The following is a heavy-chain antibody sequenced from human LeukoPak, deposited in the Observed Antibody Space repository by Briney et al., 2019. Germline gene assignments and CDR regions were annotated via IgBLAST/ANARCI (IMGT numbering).Heavy chain of an antibody. CDR3: ARASGWPNNWFDP. CDR1: GYTFTSYD. D-gene: IGHD6-19*01. Sequence: GASVKVSCKAFGYTFTSYDINWVRQATGQGLEWMGWMNPNSGNTGYAQKFQGRVTMTRNTSISTAYMELSSLRSEDTAVYYCARASGWPNNWFDPWGQGTLITVSS. CDR2: MNPNSGNT. V-gene: IGHV1-8*01. J-gene: IGHJ5*02.